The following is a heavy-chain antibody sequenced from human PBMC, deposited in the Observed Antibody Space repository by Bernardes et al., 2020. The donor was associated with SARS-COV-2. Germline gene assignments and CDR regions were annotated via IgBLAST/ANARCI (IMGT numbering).Heavy chain of an antibody. J-gene: IGHJ4*02. CDR1: GFTFTSYA. CDR2: ISGSGGST. V-gene: IGHV3-23*01. Sequence: GGSLRLSCAASGFTFTSYAMSWVRQAPGKGLEWVSAISGSGGSTYYADSVKGRFTISRDNSKNTLYLQMNSLRAEDTAVYYCAKSLRGNQITIFFGADYWGQGTLVTVSS. D-gene: IGHD3-3*01. CDR3: AKSLRGNQITIFFGADY.